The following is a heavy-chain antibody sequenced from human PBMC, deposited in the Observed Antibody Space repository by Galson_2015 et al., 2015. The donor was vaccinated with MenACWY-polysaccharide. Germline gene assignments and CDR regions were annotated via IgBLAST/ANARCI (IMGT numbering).Heavy chain of an antibody. CDR3: ARLGGNYGMDV. CDR2: ISSSGSTL. Sequence: SLRLSCAASGFTFSSYEMNWVRQAPGKGLEWVSYISSSGSTLYYADSVKGRFTISRDNAKNSLYLQMNSLRAEDTAVYYCARLGGNYGMDVWGQGTTVTVSS. V-gene: IGHV3-48*03. CDR1: GFTFSSYE. D-gene: IGHD2-15*01. J-gene: IGHJ6*02.